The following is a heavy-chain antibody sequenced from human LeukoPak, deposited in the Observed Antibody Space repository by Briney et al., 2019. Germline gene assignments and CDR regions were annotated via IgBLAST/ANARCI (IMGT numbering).Heavy chain of an antibody. CDR2: INSDGSSV. V-gene: IGHV3-74*01. CDR1: GFPFSSYW. D-gene: IGHD1-14*01. J-gene: IGHJ4*02. CDR3: AKGGRREPIDY. Sequence: GGSLRLSCAASGFPFSSYWMHWARQTPGQGPVWVSRINSDGSSVSYAEDVKGRFTISRDNSKNTLYLQMNSLRAEDTAVYYCAKGGRREPIDYWGQGTLVTVSS.